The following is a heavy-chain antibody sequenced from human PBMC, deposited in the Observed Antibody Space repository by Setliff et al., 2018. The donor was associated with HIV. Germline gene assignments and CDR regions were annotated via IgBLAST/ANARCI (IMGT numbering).Heavy chain of an antibody. CDR3: ASYYGADEPSYYFDF. D-gene: IGHD3-22*01. Sequence: SETLSLTCTVSGDSINSGGYYWSWIRQRPGKGLEWIGHIYSSGTTDYNPSLKRRVSISLDRPRNQFSLRLSSVTAADTAVYYCASYYGADEPSYYFDFWGQGTQVTVSS. V-gene: IGHV4-61*08. J-gene: IGHJ4*02. CDR2: IYSSGTT. CDR1: GDSINSGGYY.